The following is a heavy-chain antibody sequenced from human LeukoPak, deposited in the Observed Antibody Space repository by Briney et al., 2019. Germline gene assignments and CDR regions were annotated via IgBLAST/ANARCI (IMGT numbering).Heavy chain of an antibody. D-gene: IGHD6-19*01. V-gene: IGHV4-34*01. J-gene: IGHJ5*02. CDR1: GGAFSGYY. Sequence: SETLSLTCAVYGGAFSGYYWSWIRQPPGKGLEWIGEINHSGSTNYNPSLKSRVTISVDTSKNQFSLKRSSVTAADTAVYYCGGLAGAVAGNWFDPWGQGTLVTVSS. CDR2: INHSGST. CDR3: GGLAGAVAGNWFDP.